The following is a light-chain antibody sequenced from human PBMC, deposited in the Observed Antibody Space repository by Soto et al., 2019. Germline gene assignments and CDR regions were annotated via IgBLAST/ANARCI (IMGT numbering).Light chain of an antibody. Sequence: EIVLTQSPGTLSMSPGERATLSCRANQAVGSSLLAWYQQKPGQAPRLVIYGASSRATGIPDRFSGSGSGTDFTLTISRLEPEDFAVYYCQHSGSSLWTFGQGTKVEIK. CDR2: GAS. V-gene: IGKV3-20*01. CDR3: QHSGSSLWT. J-gene: IGKJ1*01. CDR1: QAVGSSL.